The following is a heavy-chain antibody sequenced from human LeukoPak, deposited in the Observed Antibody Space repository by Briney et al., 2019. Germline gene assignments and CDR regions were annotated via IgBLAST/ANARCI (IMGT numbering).Heavy chain of an antibody. D-gene: IGHD1-26*01. CDR2: IYYSGTT. V-gene: IGHV4-59*12. Sequence: PSETLSLTCTVSGGSISSYYWSWIRQPPGKGLEWIGSIYYSGTTYYSPSLKSRVTISVDTSKNQFSLKLSSVTAADTAVYYCATTTIRLGYWGQGTLVTVSS. CDR3: ATTTIRLGY. J-gene: IGHJ4*02. CDR1: GGSISSYY.